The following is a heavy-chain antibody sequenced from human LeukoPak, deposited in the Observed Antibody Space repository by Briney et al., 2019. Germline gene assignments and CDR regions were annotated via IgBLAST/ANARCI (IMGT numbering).Heavy chain of an antibody. CDR3: ARAEGYSSSWYYSYYYYGMDV. CDR2: INPNSGGT. D-gene: IGHD6-13*01. Sequence: GASVKVSCTASGYTFTGYYMHWVRQAPGQGLEWMGWINPNSGGTNYAQKFQGRVTMTRDTSISTAYMELSRLRSDDTAVYYCARAEGYSSSWYYSYYYYGMDVWGQGTTVTVSS. CDR1: GYTFTGYY. V-gene: IGHV1-2*02. J-gene: IGHJ6*02.